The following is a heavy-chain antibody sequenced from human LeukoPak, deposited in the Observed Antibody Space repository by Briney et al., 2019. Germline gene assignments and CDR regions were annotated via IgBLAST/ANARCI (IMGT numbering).Heavy chain of an antibody. CDR2: IYYSGST. V-gene: IGHV4-59*08. J-gene: IGHJ5*02. CDR3: ARHDSAYNWFDP. CDR1: GGSISSYY. Sequence: PSETLSLTCTVSGGSISSYYWSWIRQPPGKGLEWIGYIYYSGSTNYNPSFKSRVTISVDTSKDQFSLKLSSVTAADTAVYYCARHDSAYNWFDPWGQGTLVTVSS. D-gene: IGHD2-21*01.